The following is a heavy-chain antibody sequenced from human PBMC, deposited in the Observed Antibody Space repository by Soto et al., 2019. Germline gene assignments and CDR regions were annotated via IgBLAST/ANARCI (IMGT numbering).Heavy chain of an antibody. Sequence: QLQLQESGPGLVKPSETLSLTCTVSGGSISSSSYYWGWIRQPPGKGLEWIGSIYYSGSTYYNPSLKSRVTISVDTSKNQFSLKLSSVTAADTAVYYCARRIPAAVDWYFDLWGRGTLVTVSS. CDR1: GGSISSSSYY. V-gene: IGHV4-39*01. CDR3: ARRIPAAVDWYFDL. CDR2: IYYSGST. J-gene: IGHJ2*01. D-gene: IGHD2-2*01.